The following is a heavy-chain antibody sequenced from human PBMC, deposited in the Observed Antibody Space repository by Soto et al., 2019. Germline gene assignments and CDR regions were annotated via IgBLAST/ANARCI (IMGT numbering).Heavy chain of an antibody. D-gene: IGHD2-15*01. CDR2: ISYDGSNK. CDR3: AKDATAAPLAAHFDY. J-gene: IGHJ4*02. Sequence: QVQLVESGGGVVQPGRSLRLSCAASGFTFSSYGMHWVRQAPGKGLEWVAVISYDGSNKYYADSVKGRFTISRDNSKNTLYLQMNRLRAEDTAVYYCAKDATAAPLAAHFDYWGQGTLVTVSS. V-gene: IGHV3-30*18. CDR1: GFTFSSYG.